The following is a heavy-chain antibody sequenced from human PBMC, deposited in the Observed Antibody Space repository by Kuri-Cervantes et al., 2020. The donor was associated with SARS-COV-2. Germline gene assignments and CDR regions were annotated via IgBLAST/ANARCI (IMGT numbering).Heavy chain of an antibody. V-gene: IGHV1-24*01. D-gene: IGHD3-22*01. CDR1: GYTLTELS. Sequence: ASVKVSCRVSGYTLTELSMHWVRQAPGKGLEWMGGFDPEQREIIYAQKFQGRVSMTEDTSTDTAYMELSSPRSEDTAVYYCATEGYSIIIWAFAHWGQGTKVTVSS. J-gene: IGHJ3*01. CDR2: FDPEQREI. CDR3: ATEGYSIIIWAFAH.